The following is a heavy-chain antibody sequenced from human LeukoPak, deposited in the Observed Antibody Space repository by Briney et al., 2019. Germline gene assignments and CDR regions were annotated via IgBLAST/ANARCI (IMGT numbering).Heavy chain of an antibody. Sequence: GGSLRLSCAASGFSVSTDFMIWVRQAPGKGLEWVSSIYSDGRTYHADSVKGRFTISRDNSKNTLYLQMNSLRAEDTAVYYCAKDDFPTAMVDYWGQGTLVTVSS. CDR3: AKDDFPTAMVDY. CDR2: IYSDGRT. V-gene: IGHV3-53*01. CDR1: GFSVSTDF. D-gene: IGHD5-18*01. J-gene: IGHJ4*02.